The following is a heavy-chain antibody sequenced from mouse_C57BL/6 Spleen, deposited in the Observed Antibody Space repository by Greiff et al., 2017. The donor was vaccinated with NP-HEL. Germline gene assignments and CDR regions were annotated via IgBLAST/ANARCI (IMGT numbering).Heavy chain of an antibody. CDR3: ARGPLDGSSYYWYFDV. D-gene: IGHD1-1*01. CDR1: GYSITSGYY. J-gene: IGHJ1*03. V-gene: IGHV3-6*01. Sequence: EVQLQQSGPGLVKPSQSLSLTCSVTGYSITSGYYWNWIRQFPGNKLEWMGYISYDGSNNYNPSLKNRISITRDTSKNQFFLKLNSVTTEDTATYYCARGPLDGSSYYWYFDVWGTGTTVTVSS. CDR2: ISYDGSN.